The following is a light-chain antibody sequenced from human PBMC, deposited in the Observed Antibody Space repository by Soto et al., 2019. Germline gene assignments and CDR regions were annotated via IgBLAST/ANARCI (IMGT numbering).Light chain of an antibody. CDR2: AAS. J-gene: IGKJ1*01. CDR1: QSISSY. CDR3: QQSYSTPET. Sequence: DIQMTQSPSSLSASVGDRVTITGRASQSISSYLNWYQQKPGKAPKLLIYAASSLQSGVPSRFSGSGSGTDFTLTISSLQPEDFATYYCQQSYSTPETFGHGTTVDLK. V-gene: IGKV1-39*01.